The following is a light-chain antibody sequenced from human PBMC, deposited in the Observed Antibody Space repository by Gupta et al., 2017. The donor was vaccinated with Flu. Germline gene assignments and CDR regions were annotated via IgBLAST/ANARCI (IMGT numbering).Light chain of an antibody. CDR3: KQDVKLPLT. CDR1: HDIGYY. Sequence: DIQMTQSTSSLSASFGDRVTLPCQASHDIGYYLHWYQQKPGKAPQLLIYEASKLERGVPSRFSGSGSGTDFALEISRMEAEDVGTYYCKQDVKLPLTFGGGTKVEIK. J-gene: IGKJ4*01. V-gene: IGKV1-33*01. CDR2: EAS.